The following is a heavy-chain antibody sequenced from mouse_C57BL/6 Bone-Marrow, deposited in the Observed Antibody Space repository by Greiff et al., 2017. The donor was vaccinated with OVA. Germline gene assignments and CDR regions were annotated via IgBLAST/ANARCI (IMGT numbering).Heavy chain of an antibody. CDR3: ARGNWDH. J-gene: IGHJ2*01. CDR2: ISYDGSN. Sequence: VQLKESGPGLVKPSQSLSLTCSVTGYSITSGYYWNWIRQFPGNKLEWMGYISYDGSNNYNPSLKNRISITRDTSKNQFFLKLNSVTTEETATYYCARGNWDHWGQGTTLTVSS. CDR1: GYSITSGYY. V-gene: IGHV3-6*01. D-gene: IGHD4-1*01.